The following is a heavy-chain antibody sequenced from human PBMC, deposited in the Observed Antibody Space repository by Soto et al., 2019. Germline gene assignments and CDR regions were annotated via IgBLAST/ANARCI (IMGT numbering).Heavy chain of an antibody. CDR2: ISSSSSYI. CDR1: GFTFSSYS. J-gene: IGHJ4*02. Sequence: EVQLVESGGGLVKPGGSLRLSCAASGFTFSSYSMNWVRQAPGKGLEWVSSISSSSSYIYYADSVKGRFTISRDNAKNSLYLQMNSLRAEDTAVYYCARDKGREDGENFDYWGQGTLVTVSS. D-gene: IGHD4-17*01. V-gene: IGHV3-21*01. CDR3: ARDKGREDGENFDY.